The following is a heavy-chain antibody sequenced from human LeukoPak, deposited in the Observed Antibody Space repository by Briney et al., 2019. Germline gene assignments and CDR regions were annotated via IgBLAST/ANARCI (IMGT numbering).Heavy chain of an antibody. D-gene: IGHD2-2*01. J-gene: IGHJ6*03. CDR2: ISSSSSYI. CDR3: ARDVVVVPAAMAYYYYYYMDV. CDR1: GFTFSSYS. Sequence: GGSLRLSCAASGFTFSSYSMNWVRQAPGKGLEWVSSISSSSSYIYYADSVKGRFTISRDNAKNSLYLQMNSLRAEDTAVYYCARDVVVVPAAMAYYYYYYMDVWGKGTTVTISS. V-gene: IGHV3-21*01.